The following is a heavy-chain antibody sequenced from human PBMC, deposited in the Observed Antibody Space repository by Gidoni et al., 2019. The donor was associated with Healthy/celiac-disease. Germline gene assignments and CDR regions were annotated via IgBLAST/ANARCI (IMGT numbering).Heavy chain of an antibody. Sequence: EVQLLESGGGLVQPGGSLRLSCAASGFTFSSYAMSWVRQAPGKGLEWVSAISGSGGSTYYADSVKGRFTISRDNSKNTLYLQMNSLRAEDTAVYYCAKVAMVRGVIFYYMDVWGKGTTVTVSS. CDR1: GFTFSSYA. CDR2: ISGSGGST. J-gene: IGHJ6*03. CDR3: AKVAMVRGVIFYYMDV. V-gene: IGHV3-23*01. D-gene: IGHD3-10*01.